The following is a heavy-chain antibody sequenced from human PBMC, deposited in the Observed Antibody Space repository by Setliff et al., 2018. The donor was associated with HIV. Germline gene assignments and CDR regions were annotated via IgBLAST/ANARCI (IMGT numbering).Heavy chain of an antibody. J-gene: IGHJ4*02. D-gene: IGHD3-22*01. Sequence: PSETLSLTCTVHGGSISSSSYYWGWIRQSPGKELEWSGSMYYAGSTFYNPSLKSRVTISEDTSKNQVSLKLSSMTAADTAIYYCSRGLYYDSKSLDYWGQGTLVTVSS. CDR2: MYYAGST. V-gene: IGHV4-39*07. CDR3: SRGLYYDSKSLDY. CDR1: GGSISSSSYY.